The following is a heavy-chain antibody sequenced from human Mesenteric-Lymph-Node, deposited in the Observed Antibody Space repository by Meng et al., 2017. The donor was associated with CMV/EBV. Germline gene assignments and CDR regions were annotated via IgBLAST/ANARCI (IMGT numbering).Heavy chain of an antibody. CDR3: ARDPRSSGYPYFFDQ. CDR1: GFPFTSYN. CDR2: ISTNSRYI. Sequence: SGFPFTSYNLNWVRQAPGKGLEWVSSISTNSRYIHYADSVKGRFTISRDNAKKSLYLQMDSLRAEDTAVYYCARDPRSSGYPYFFDQWGQGTLVTVSS. V-gene: IGHV3-21*01. D-gene: IGHD3-22*01. J-gene: IGHJ4*02.